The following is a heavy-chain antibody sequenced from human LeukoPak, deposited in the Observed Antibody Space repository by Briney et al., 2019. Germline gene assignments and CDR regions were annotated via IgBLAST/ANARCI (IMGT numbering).Heavy chain of an antibody. V-gene: IGHV1-2*02. D-gene: IGHD6-19*01. Sequence: GASVKVSCKASGYTFTRYNMRCVRQAPGQRLEWMGWINPNTGGTNYAQKFQGRVTITRDTTVSTAYMELSRLRSDDTAVYYCARETGVVAVAGTILNWFDAWGQGTLVTVSS. CDR3: ARETGVVAVAGTILNWFDA. J-gene: IGHJ5*02. CDR2: INPNTGGT. CDR1: GYTFTRYN.